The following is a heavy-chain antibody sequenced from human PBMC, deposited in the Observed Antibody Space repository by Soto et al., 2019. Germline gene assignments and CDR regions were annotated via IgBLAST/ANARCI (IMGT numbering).Heavy chain of an antibody. D-gene: IGHD6-19*01. CDR2: IYYSGST. CDR1: GGSISSSSYY. Sequence: PSETLSLTCTVSGGSISSSSYYWGWIRQPPGKGLEWIGSIYYSGSTYYNPSLKSRVTISVDTSKNQFSLKLSSVTAADTAVYYCARLPGIAVAVVYWGQGTLVTVYS. V-gene: IGHV4-39*01. J-gene: IGHJ4*02. CDR3: ARLPGIAVAVVY.